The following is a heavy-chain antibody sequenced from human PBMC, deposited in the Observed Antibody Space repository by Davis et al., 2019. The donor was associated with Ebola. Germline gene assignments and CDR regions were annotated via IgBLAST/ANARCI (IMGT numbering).Heavy chain of an antibody. Sequence: GGSLRLSCAASGFTVSSNYMSWVRQAPGKGLEWVSVIYSGGSTYYADSVKGRFTISRDNAKNSLYLQMNSLRAEDTAVYYCARGGIVVVPAAMNPYYYYGMDVWGQGTTVTVSS. D-gene: IGHD2-2*01. CDR1: GFTVSSNY. J-gene: IGHJ6*02. CDR2: IYSGGST. V-gene: IGHV3-53*01. CDR3: ARGGIVVVPAAMNPYYYYGMDV.